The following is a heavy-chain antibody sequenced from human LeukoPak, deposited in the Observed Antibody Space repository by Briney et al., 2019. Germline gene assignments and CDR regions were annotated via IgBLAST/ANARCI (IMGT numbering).Heavy chain of an antibody. V-gene: IGHV3-53*01. CDR2: IYSGGST. CDR1: GFTVSSNY. D-gene: IGHD3-10*01. Sequence: GGSLRLSCAASGFTVSSNYTSWVRQAPGKGLEWVSVIYSGGSTYYADSVKGRFTISRDNSKNTLYLQMNSLRAEDTAVYYCARTPTFGTDPYYFDYWGQGTLVTVSS. CDR3: ARTPTFGTDPYYFDY. J-gene: IGHJ4*02.